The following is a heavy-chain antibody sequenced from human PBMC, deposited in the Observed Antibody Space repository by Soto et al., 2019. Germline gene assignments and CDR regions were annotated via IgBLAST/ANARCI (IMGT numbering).Heavy chain of an antibody. D-gene: IGHD3-22*01. CDR1: GYSFTSYW. V-gene: IGHV5-10-1*01. CDR3: ARHTDYYDSSGLAHFDY. J-gene: IGHJ4*02. Sequence: GESLKISCKGSGYSFTSYWISWVRQMPGKGLEWMWRIDPSDSYTNYSPSFQGHVTISADKSISTAYLQWSSLKASDTAMYYCARHTDYYDSSGLAHFDYWGQGTLVTVSS. CDR2: IDPSDSYT.